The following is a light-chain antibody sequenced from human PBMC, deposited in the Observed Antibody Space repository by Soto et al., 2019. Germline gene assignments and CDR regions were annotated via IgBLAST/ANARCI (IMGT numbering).Light chain of an antibody. CDR3: QQSYSTPRT. Sequence: DIQMTQSPSSLSASVGDRVTITCRASQSISSYLNWYKQKPGKAPKLLIYAAASLQSGVPSRFSGSGSGTDFTLTISSLQPEDFETYYCQQSYSTPRTCGQGTKVEIK. CDR1: QSISSY. CDR2: AAA. J-gene: IGKJ1*01. V-gene: IGKV1-39*01.